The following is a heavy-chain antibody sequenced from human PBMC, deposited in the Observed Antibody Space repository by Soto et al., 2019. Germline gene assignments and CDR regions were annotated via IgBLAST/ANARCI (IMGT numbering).Heavy chain of an antibody. V-gene: IGHV1-46*03. Sequence: ASVKVSCKASGYTFTSYYMHWVRQAPGQGLEWMGIINPSGGSTSYAQKFQGRVTMTRDTSTSTVYMELSSLRSEDTAVYYCARVSNNGYYDILTGPPHEMDVWGQGTTVTVSS. CDR3: ARVSNNGYYDILTGPPHEMDV. CDR1: GYTFTSYY. J-gene: IGHJ6*02. D-gene: IGHD3-9*01. CDR2: INPSGGST.